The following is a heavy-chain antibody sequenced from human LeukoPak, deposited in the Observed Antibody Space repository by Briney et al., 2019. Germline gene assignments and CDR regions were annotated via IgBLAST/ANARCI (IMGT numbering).Heavy chain of an antibody. V-gene: IGHV1-2*02. D-gene: IGHD3-9*01. CDR2: INPNSGGT. Sequence: GASLKVFCKASGYTFTDYYIHWVRQAPGQGLERMGWINPNSGGTNYAQTFQGRVTMTRDTSIATTYMDLSSLISDDTAVYYCARGHDNTGYNYFDYWGQGTLVTVSS. CDR1: GYTFTDYY. CDR3: ARGHDNTGYNYFDY. J-gene: IGHJ4*02.